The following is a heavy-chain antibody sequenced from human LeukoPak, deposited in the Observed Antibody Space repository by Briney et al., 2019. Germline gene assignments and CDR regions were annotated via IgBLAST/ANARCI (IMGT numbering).Heavy chain of an antibody. CDR2: ISGSGGST. V-gene: IGHV3-23*01. D-gene: IGHD2-2*02. J-gene: IGHJ4*02. CDR3: ANHDCSSTSCYTNDY. CDR1: GFTFRNYA. Sequence: PGGSLRLSCAASGFTFRNYAISWVRQAPGKGLEWVSAISGSGGSTYYADSVKGRFTISRDNSKNTLYLQMNSLRAEDTAVYYCANHDCSSTSCYTNDYWGQGTLVTVSS.